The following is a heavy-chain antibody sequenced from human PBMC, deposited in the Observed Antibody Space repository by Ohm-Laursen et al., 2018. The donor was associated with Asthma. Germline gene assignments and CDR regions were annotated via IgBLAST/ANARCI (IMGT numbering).Heavy chain of an antibody. CDR3: ATWTGNYPLDV. CDR1: GFTFRSYA. CDR2: ISYDGSNK. V-gene: IGHV3-30-3*01. J-gene: IGHJ6*02. Sequence: RLSCAASGFTFRSYAMHWVRQAPGKGLEWVAVISYDGSNKYYADSVKGRFTISRDNSKNTLYLLLNSLRADDTAVYYCATWTGNYPLDVWGQGTKVTVSS. D-gene: IGHD3/OR15-3a*01.